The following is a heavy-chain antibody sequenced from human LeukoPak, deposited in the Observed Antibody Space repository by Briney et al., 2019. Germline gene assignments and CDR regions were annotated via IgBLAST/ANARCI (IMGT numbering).Heavy chain of an antibody. J-gene: IGHJ5*02. CDR3: ARHSTNYGSGSYSTGRRWFDP. CDR2: IDPSDCYT. Sequence: GAALRTSFQGAGCSFTSYWIRWVRPMPGKGGAWMGRIDPSDCYTNYSPSFQGHVTISAHKSISTAYQQWSSLKPSDTAMYYCARHSTNYGSGSYSTGRRWFDPWGQGTLVTVSS. V-gene: IGHV5-10-1*01. D-gene: IGHD3-10*01. CDR1: GCSFTSYW.